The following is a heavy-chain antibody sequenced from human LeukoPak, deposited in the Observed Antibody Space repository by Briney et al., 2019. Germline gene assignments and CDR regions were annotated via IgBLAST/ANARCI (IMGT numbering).Heavy chain of an antibody. D-gene: IGHD6-6*01. CDR1: GFTFSSYS. V-gene: IGHV3-21*01. Sequence: GGSLRLSCAASGFTFSSYSMNWVRQAPGKGLEWVSSISSSSSYIYYADSVKGRFTISRDNAKNSLYLQMNSLRAEDTAVYYCPRAGDSSSRGVDYWGQGTLVTVSS. CDR2: ISSSSSYI. J-gene: IGHJ4*02. CDR3: PRAGDSSSRGVDY.